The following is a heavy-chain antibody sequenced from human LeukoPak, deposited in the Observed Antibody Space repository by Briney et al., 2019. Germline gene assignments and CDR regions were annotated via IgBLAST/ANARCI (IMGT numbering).Heavy chain of an antibody. Sequence: PGGSLRLSCAASGFTFSSYSMNWVRQAPGKGLEWVGLIKSKIEGETTDYAAPVKGRFTISRDDSKNMLYLQMDTLEIEDTAVYYCTTVLRPDHPVFDYWGQGTLVTVSS. J-gene: IGHJ4*02. CDR3: TTVLRPDHPVFDY. V-gene: IGHV3-15*01. D-gene: IGHD6-6*01. CDR1: GFTFSSYS. CDR2: IKSKIEGETT.